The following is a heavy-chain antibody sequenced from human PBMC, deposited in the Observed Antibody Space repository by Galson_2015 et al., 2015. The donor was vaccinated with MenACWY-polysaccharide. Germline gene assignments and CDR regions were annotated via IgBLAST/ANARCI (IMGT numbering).Heavy chain of an antibody. CDR3: ARVDCGNVGCYLIDY. Sequence: SVKVSCKASGYIFTSRNMHWVRQAPGQGLEWMGWINTGNGNTKYSQNFQGRVTFTSDTSATTAYMELSSLRSEDTAVYYCARVDCGNVGCYLIDYWGQGTLVTVSS. V-gene: IGHV1-3*04. CDR1: GYIFTSRN. J-gene: IGHJ4*02. CDR2: INTGNGNT. D-gene: IGHD2-8*01.